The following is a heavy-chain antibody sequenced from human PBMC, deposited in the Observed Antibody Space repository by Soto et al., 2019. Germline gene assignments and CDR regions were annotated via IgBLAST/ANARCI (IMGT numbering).Heavy chain of an antibody. CDR1: GFTFSTYG. V-gene: IGHV3-30*18. CDR2: ISLDGSNT. CDR3: GKDLDRVYSSSWYVGYAMDV. Sequence: QVQLVESGGGVVQPGRSLRLSCAASGFTFSTYGMHWVRQAPGKRLEWVAVISLDGSNTYYADSVKGRFTISRDNSKNTLFLQMNSLRVEDTAVYYCGKDLDRVYSSSWYVGYAMDVWGQGTTVTVSS. J-gene: IGHJ6*02. D-gene: IGHD6-13*01.